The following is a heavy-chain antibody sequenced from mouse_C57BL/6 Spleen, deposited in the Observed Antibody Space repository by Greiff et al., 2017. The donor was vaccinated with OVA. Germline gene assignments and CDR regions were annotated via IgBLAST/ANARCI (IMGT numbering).Heavy chain of an antibody. J-gene: IGHJ2*01. V-gene: IGHV1-82*01. CDR3: ARLLSELFDY. CDR2: IYPGDGDT. D-gene: IGHD2-1*01. Sequence: QVTLKECGPELVKPGASVKISCKASGYAFSSSWMNWVKQRPGKGLEWIGRIYPGDGDTNYNGKFKGKATLTADKSSSTAYMQLSSLTSEDSAVYFCARLLSELFDYWGQGTTLTVSS. CDR1: GYAFSSSW.